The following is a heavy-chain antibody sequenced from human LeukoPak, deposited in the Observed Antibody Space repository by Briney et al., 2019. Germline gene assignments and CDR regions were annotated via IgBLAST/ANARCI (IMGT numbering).Heavy chain of an antibody. CDR3: ASSSYYYDSSGYYYLRPFDY. J-gene: IGHJ4*02. V-gene: IGHV1-46*01. Sequence: GASVKVSCKASGYTFTSYYMHWVRQAPGQGLEWMGIINPSGGSTSYAQKFQGRVTMTRDTSTSTVYMELSSLRSEDTAMYYCASSSYYYDSSGYYYLRPFDYWGQGTLVTVSS. D-gene: IGHD3-22*01. CDR1: GYTFTSYY. CDR2: INPSGGST.